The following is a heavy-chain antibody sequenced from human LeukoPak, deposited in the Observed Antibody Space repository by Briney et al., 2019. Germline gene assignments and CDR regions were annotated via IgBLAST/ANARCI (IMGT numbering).Heavy chain of an antibody. V-gene: IGHV3-23*01. Sequence: PGGSLRLSCAASGFTFSSYAMSWVRQAPGKVLEWVSAISGSGGSTHYADSVKGRFTISRDNSKNTLYLQMNSLRAEDTAIYYCARDERLLSFLKWGQGTLVTVSS. CDR1: GFTFSSYA. J-gene: IGHJ4*02. CDR2: ISGSGGST. CDR3: ARDERLLSFLK. D-gene: IGHD3-3*01.